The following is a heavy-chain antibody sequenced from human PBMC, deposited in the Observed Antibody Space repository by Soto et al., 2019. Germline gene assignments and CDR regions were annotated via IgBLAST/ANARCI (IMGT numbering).Heavy chain of an antibody. CDR1: GGTFSSYA. Sequence: SVKVSCKASGGTFSSYAISWVRQAPGQGLEWMGGIIPIFGTANYAQKFQGRVTITADESTSTAYMELSSLRSEDTAVYYCARESIEVDDRRGWFDPWGQGTLVTVSS. J-gene: IGHJ5*02. CDR2: IIPIFGTA. V-gene: IGHV1-69*13. CDR3: ARESIEVDDRRGWFDP. D-gene: IGHD6-19*01.